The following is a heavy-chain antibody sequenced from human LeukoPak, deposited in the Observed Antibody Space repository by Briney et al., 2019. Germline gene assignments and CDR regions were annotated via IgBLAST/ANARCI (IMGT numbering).Heavy chain of an antibody. D-gene: IGHD3-22*01. V-gene: IGHV3-23*01. J-gene: IGHJ4*02. CDR1: GFTFSSYA. CDR2: ISDSGGIT. Sequence: GGSLRLSCAASGFTFSSYAMNWVRQAPGKGLEWVSGISDSGGITYYADSVKGRFTISRDNSKNTMYLQMNSLRAEDTAVYYCAIEKYYYDSSGTNRYYFDYWGQGTLVTVSS. CDR3: AIEKYYYDSSGTNRYYFDY.